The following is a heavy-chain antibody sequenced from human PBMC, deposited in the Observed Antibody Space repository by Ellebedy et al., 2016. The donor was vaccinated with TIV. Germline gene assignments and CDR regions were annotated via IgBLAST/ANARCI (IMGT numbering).Heavy chain of an antibody. CDR3: ARRRNSGYDFDS. V-gene: IGHV4-39*01. Sequence: MPSETLSLTCTVSGDSLSSISHYWGWIRQPPGKGLEWIASIYYSGSTYYSPSLKSRVTISMDTSKNQFSLKMSSVTAADTAVYYCARRRNSGYDFDSWGQGALVTVSS. D-gene: IGHD5-12*01. J-gene: IGHJ4*02. CDR1: GDSLSSISHY. CDR2: IYYSGST.